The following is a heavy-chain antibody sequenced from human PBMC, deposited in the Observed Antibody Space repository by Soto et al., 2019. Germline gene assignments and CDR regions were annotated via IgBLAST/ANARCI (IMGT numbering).Heavy chain of an antibody. CDR1: GFTFSNYA. CDR2: ISGGGGST. J-gene: IGHJ3*01. V-gene: IGHV3-23*01. CDR3: AKVYCGGDCWAFDF. Sequence: GGSLRLSCAASGFTFSNYAMSWVRQAPGKGLEWVSAISGGGGSTYYADSVKGRFTISRDNSRNTLSLQMNSLRAEDTAVYYCAKVYCGGDCWAFDFWGQGTMVTVSS. D-gene: IGHD2-21*02.